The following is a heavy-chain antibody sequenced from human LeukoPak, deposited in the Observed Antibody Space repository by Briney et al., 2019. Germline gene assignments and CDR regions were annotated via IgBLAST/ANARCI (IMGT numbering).Heavy chain of an antibody. J-gene: IGHJ4*02. D-gene: IGHD1-26*01. CDR3: ARRGSYYNVADY. CDR2: INPSGGST. V-gene: IGHV1-46*01. CDR1: GYTFTSYY. Sequence: ASVKVSRKASGYTFTSYYLHWVRQAPGQGLEWMGIINPSGGSTSNAQKFQDRITMTRDTSTTTVYLELSSLRSEDTAVYYCARRGSYYNVADYWGQGTLVTVSP.